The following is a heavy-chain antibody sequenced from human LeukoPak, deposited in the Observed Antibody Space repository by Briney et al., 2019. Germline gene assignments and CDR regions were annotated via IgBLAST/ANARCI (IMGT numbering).Heavy chain of an antibody. CDR3: ARDAFGFAEIWSGYSIDY. CDR2: ISGSGGDT. Sequence: GGSLRLSCAASGFTFSSYAMSWVRQAPGKGLEWVSAISGSGGDTYYADSVKGRFTISRDNAKNSLYLQMNSLRAEDTAVYYCARDAFGFAEIWSGYSIDYWGQGTLVTVSS. CDR1: GFTFSSYA. J-gene: IGHJ4*02. V-gene: IGHV3-23*01. D-gene: IGHD3-3*01.